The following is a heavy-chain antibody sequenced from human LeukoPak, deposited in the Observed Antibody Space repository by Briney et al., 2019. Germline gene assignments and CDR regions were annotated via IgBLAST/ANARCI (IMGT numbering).Heavy chain of an antibody. CDR3: ARLPISGSLDY. CDR2: IYYSGST. J-gene: IGHJ4*02. D-gene: IGHD1-26*01. V-gene: IGHV4-39*07. Sequence: SETLSLTCTVSGGSISSSSYYWGWIRQPPGKGLEWIGSIYYSGSTNYNPSLKSRVTISVDTSKNQFSLKLSSVTAADTAVYYCARLPISGSLDYWGQGTLVTVSS. CDR1: GGSISSSSYY.